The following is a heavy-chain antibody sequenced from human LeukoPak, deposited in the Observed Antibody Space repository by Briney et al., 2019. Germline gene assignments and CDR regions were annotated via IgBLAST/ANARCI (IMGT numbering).Heavy chain of an antibody. CDR1: GFTFSSYD. D-gene: IGHD6-19*01. CDR2: ISGSGGNT. J-gene: IGHJ3*02. CDR3: AREQRSSGSFDI. Sequence: GGSLRLSCAASGFTFSSYDMHWVRQAPGKGLEWVSAISGSGGNTYYADSVQGRFTISRDNSKNTLYLQMNSLRAEDTAVYYCAREQRSSGSFDIWGQGAMVTVSS. V-gene: IGHV3-23*01.